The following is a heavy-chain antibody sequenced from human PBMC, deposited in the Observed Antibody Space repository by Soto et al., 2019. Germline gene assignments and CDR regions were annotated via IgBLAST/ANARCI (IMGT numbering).Heavy chain of an antibody. CDR1: GFTFSSYS. CDR3: ARDQVVVVVAASSWSDYYGMDV. D-gene: IGHD2-15*01. Sequence: GGSLRLSCAASGFTFSSYSMNWVRQAPGKGLEWVSSISSSSSYIYYADSVKGRFTNSRDNAKNSLYLQMNSLRAEDTAVYYCARDQVVVVVAASSWSDYYGMDVWGQGTTVTVSS. CDR2: ISSSSSYI. J-gene: IGHJ6*02. V-gene: IGHV3-21*01.